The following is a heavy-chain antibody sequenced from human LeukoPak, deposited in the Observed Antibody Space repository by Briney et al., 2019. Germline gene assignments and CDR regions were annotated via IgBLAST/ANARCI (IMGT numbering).Heavy chain of an antibody. V-gene: IGHV6-1*01. CDR2: TYYRSKWYN. Sequence: SQTLSLTCAISGDSVSSNSAAWNWIRQSPSRGLEWLGRTYYRSKWYNDYAVSVKSRITINPDTSKNQFSLQLNSVLPEDTAVYYCARANSGDIVVVPAAPLFDYWGQGTLVTVSS. D-gene: IGHD2-2*01. CDR3: ARANSGDIVVVPAAPLFDY. CDR1: GDSVSSNSAA. J-gene: IGHJ4*02.